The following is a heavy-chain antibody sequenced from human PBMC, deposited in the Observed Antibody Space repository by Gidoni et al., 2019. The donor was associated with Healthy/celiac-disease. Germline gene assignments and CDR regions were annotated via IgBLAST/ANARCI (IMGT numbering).Heavy chain of an antibody. J-gene: IGHJ4*02. CDR2: MNPNSVNT. CDR3: ARGYYYDSSGYYSVGFDY. D-gene: IGHD3-22*01. Sequence: QVQLVQSGAEVKKPGASVQVSCKASGYTFTSYDINWVRQATGQGLEWMGWMNPNSVNTGYAQKFQGRVTITRNTSISTAYMELSSLRSEDTAVYYCARGYYYDSSGYYSVGFDYWGQGTLVTVSS. CDR1: GYTFTSYD. V-gene: IGHV1-8*03.